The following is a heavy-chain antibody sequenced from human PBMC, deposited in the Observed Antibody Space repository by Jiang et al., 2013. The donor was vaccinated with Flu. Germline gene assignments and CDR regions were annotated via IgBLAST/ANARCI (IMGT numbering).Heavy chain of an antibody. V-gene: IGHV4-4*02. CDR2: IYHSGST. D-gene: IGHD2-2*01. Sequence: PGLVKPSGTLSLTCAVSGGSISSSNWWSWVRQPPGKGLEWIGEIYHSGSTNYNPSLKSRVTISVDKSKNQFSLKLSSVTAADTAVYYCARDPAGLGYCSSTGCPTDAFDIWGQGTMVTVSS. CDR3: ARDPAGLGYCSSTGCPTDAFDI. CDR1: GGSISSSNW. J-gene: IGHJ3*02.